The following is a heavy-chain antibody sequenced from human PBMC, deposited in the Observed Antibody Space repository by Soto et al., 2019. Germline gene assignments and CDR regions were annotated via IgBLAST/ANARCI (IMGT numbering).Heavy chain of an antibody. J-gene: IGHJ6*02. Sequence: EVQLVESGGGLVQPGGSLRLSCSASGFTISSHWMHWVRRAPGKGRVWVSRINGDGSSTNYADSVKGRFTISRDNARNTLYLQMNSLRADDTAVYFCARELAAAALPPSSLMDVWGQGTTVTVSS. CDR2: INGDGSST. V-gene: IGHV3-74*01. CDR1: GFTISSHW. CDR3: ARELAAAALPPSSLMDV. D-gene: IGHD6-13*01.